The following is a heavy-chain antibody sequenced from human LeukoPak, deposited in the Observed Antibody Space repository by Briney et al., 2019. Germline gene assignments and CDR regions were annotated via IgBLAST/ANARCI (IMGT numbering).Heavy chain of an antibody. CDR3: ARDAYCSSTSCYFWGHYYFDY. D-gene: IGHD2-2*01. CDR2: IYSGGST. Sequence: PGGSLRLSCAASGFTVSGNYMTWVRQAPGKGLEWVSVIYSGGSTYYADSVKGRFTISRDNSKNTLYLQMNSLRAEDTAVYYCARDAYCSSTSCYFWGHYYFDYWGQGTLVTVSS. J-gene: IGHJ4*02. CDR1: GFTVSGNY. V-gene: IGHV3-53*01.